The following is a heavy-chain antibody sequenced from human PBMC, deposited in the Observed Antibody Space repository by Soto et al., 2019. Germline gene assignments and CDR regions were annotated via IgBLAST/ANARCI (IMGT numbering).Heavy chain of an antibody. V-gene: IGHV1-69*06. J-gene: IGHJ2*01. CDR3: ASTKYDSSAYYNWYLSL. Sequence: QVELVQSGAEVKKPGSSVKVSCQASEDTFRNYAISWVRQAPGQGLEWMGGIIPIFGTANYAQKFQGRVTITADTSANTVYLDLSRLRSEDTAVYYCASTKYDSSAYYNWYLSLWGRGTLVTVSS. CDR2: IIPIFGTA. CDR1: EDTFRNYA. D-gene: IGHD3-22*01.